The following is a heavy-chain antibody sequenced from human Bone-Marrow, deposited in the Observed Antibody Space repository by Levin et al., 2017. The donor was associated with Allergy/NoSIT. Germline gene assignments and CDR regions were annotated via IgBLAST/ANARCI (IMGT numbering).Heavy chain of an antibody. CDR2: IYSGGST. CDR3: ARDSSDILTGYLDAFDI. Sequence: GESLKISCAASGFTVSSNYMSWVRQAPGKGLEWVSVIYSGGSTYYADSVQGRFTISRDNSKNTLYLQMNSLRAEDTAVYYCARDSSDILTGYLDAFDIWGQGTMVTVSS. V-gene: IGHV3-53*01. J-gene: IGHJ3*02. CDR1: GFTVSSNY. D-gene: IGHD3-9*01.